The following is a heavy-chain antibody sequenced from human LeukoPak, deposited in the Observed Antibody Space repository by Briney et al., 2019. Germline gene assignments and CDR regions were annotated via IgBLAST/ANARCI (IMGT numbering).Heavy chain of an antibody. CDR2: INPSGGST. CDR1: GYTFTSYY. Sequence: ASVKVSCKASGYTFTSYYMHWVRQAPGQGLEWMGIINPSGGSTSYAQKFQGRVTMTRDTSTGIVYMDLSSLRSEDTAVYYCAKAPRNSSTMLDYWGQGTLLTVSS. D-gene: IGHD6-13*01. CDR3: AKAPRNSSTMLDY. V-gene: IGHV1-46*01. J-gene: IGHJ4*02.